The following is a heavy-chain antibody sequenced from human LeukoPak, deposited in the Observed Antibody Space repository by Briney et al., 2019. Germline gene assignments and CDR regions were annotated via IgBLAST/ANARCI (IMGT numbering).Heavy chain of an antibody. D-gene: IGHD2-2*01. Sequence: SVKVSCKASGGTFSSYAISWVRQAPGQGLEWMGGIIPIFGTADYAQKFQGRVTITADESTSTAYMELSSLRSEDTAVYYCARDVGCSSTSCYSSGVNWFDPWGQGTLVTVSS. J-gene: IGHJ5*02. CDR3: ARDVGCSSTSCYSSGVNWFDP. CDR1: GGTFSSYA. V-gene: IGHV1-69*13. CDR2: IIPIFGTA.